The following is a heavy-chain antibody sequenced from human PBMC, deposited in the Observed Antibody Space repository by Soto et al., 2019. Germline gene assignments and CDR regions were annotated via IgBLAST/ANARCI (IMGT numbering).Heavy chain of an antibody. V-gene: IGHV1-24*01. Sequence: ASVKVSCKVSGYTLTELSMHWVRQVPGKGLEWVGGFDPEDGETIYAQKFQDRVTMTEDTSTETAYMELSSLRSEDTAVYYCATTPPYASGAFDIWGQGTKVTVSS. CDR1: GYTLTELS. D-gene: IGHD4-17*01. CDR3: ATTPPYASGAFDI. J-gene: IGHJ3*02. CDR2: FDPEDGET.